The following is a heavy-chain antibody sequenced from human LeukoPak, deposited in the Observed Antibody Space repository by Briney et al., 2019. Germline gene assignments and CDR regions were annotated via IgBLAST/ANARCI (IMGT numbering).Heavy chain of an antibody. CDR3: ARDFEYCSSTSRHNWFDP. V-gene: IGHV3-30*02. J-gene: IGHJ5*02. CDR1: GFTFSSYG. Sequence: GGSLRLSCAASGFTFSSYGMHWVRQAPGKGLEWVAFIRYDGSNKYYADSVKGRFTISRDNAKNSLYLQMNSLRAEDTAVYYCARDFEYCSSTSRHNWFDPWGQGTLVTVSS. D-gene: IGHD2-2*01. CDR2: IRYDGSNK.